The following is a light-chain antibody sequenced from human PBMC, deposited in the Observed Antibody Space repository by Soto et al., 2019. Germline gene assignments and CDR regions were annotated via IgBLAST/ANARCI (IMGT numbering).Light chain of an antibody. CDR3: AAWDDSLNGPV. V-gene: IGLV1-44*01. J-gene: IGLJ2*01. CDR1: SSNIGSNT. CDR2: SNN. Sequence: QSVLTQPPSASGTPGQRVTISCSGSSSNIGSNTVNWYQQLPGTAPKLLIYSNNQGPSGVPDRFSGSKSGTSASLAISGLQSEDEGDYYCAAWDDSLNGPVFGGGTKVTVL.